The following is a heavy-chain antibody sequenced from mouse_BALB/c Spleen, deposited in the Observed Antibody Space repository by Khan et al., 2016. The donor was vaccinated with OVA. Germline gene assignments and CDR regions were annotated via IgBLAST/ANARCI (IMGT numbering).Heavy chain of an antibody. CDR2: INSAGTYT. D-gene: IGHD1-1*01. J-gene: IGHJ4*01. V-gene: IGHV5-6*01. Sequence: EVELVESGGDLVKPGGSLKLSCAASGFTFSTYGMSWVRQTPDKRLEWVATINSAGTYTYYPDSVKGRGTITRDKAISPPYLHIHRLTSEDTAMYVCARPWVGIMDYCGQGPLLTVSS. CDR3: ARPWVGIMDY. CDR1: GFTFSTYG.